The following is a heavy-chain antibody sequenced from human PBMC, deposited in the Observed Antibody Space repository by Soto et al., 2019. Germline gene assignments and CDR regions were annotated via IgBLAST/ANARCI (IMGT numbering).Heavy chain of an antibody. Sequence: LSLTFAVSGGSIISGGYSWSWIRQPPGKGLEWIGYIYHSGSPYYNPSLKSRVTISVDRSKNQFSLKLSSVTAADTAVYYCARGDNWNYAWFDPWGQGTLVTVSS. CDR2: IYHSGSP. V-gene: IGHV4-30-2*01. J-gene: IGHJ5*02. CDR1: GGSIISGGYS. CDR3: ARGDNWNYAWFDP. D-gene: IGHD1-7*01.